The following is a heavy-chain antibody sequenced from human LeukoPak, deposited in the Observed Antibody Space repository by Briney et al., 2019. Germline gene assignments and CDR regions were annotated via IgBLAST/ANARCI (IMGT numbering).Heavy chain of an antibody. J-gene: IGHJ4*02. D-gene: IGHD1-1*01. V-gene: IGHV1-2*02. Sequence: ASVKVSCKTSGYTFTGYYIHWVRQAPGQGLEWMGWINPHSGGTNYAQKFQGRVTMTRDTSINTAYMELSRVRSDDTAVYYCARETSEQYHYFDSWGQGTLVTVSS. CDR2: INPHSGGT. CDR3: ARETSEQYHYFDS. CDR1: GYTFTGYY.